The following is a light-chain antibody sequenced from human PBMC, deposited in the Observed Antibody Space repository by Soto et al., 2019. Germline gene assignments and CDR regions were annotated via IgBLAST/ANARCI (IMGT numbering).Light chain of an antibody. V-gene: IGKV3-20*01. Sequence: EIVLTLSAGTLSLSPGERATLSCRASQSVSSSYLAWYQQKPGQAPRPLIYGASSRAIGIPDRFSGSGSGTDFTLTISRLEPEDFAVYYCQQYGSSPWTFGQGTKVDIK. CDR3: QQYGSSPWT. J-gene: IGKJ1*01. CDR2: GAS. CDR1: QSVSSSY.